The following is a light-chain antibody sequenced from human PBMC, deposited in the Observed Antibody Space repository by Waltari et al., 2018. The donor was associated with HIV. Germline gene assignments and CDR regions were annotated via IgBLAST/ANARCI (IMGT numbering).Light chain of an antibody. J-gene: IGKJ1*01. CDR1: QAIRNS. CDR3: QQYYSTPRT. CDR2: SVS. V-gene: IGKV1-NL1*01. Sequence: DIQMTQSPSSLSASVGDRVTITCRESQAIRNSLAWYQQRPGTAPNHLLYSVSRLETAVPSMFSGSGSETDFTLTISSLQPEDFAIYYCQQYYSTPRTFGQGTKLDI.